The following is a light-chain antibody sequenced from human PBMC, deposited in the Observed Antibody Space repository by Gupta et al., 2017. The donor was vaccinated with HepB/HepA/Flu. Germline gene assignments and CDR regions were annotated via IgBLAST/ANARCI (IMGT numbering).Light chain of an antibody. CDR2: DVR. CDR3: CSYVGSFTPLYG. J-gene: IGLJ1*01. Sequence: QYALTQPRPVSGSPGTTVTISCPRTSCYGGGYNYVSWYQQHPGKAPKLMIFDVRKRPSGVPDRFSGSKSGNTASLTISGLLPEDQADYYCCSYVGSFTPLYGFGTATKVTGL. V-gene: IGLV2-11*01. CDR1: SCYGGGYNY.